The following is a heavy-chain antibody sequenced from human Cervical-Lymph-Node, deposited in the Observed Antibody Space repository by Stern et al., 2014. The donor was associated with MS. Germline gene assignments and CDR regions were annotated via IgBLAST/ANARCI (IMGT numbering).Heavy chain of an antibody. CDR1: GYSFTDYY. Sequence: VQLVESGAEVKKPGASVKVSCRSSGYSFTDYYFHWVRQAPAHGLEWMGCINPSIGVTHYAQQFQGRVTMTRGSSMNTAYMEMSRLRSDDTAVYYCQAFPAYWGQGTLITVSS. CDR3: QAFPAY. CDR2: INPSIGVT. J-gene: IGHJ4*02. V-gene: IGHV1-2*02.